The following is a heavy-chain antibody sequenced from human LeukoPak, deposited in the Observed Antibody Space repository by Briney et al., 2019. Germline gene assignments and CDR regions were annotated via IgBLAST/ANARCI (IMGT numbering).Heavy chain of an antibody. CDR3: GRLRGAMTTVTSNFDY. J-gene: IGHJ4*02. V-gene: IGHV4-39*01. Sequence: PSETLSLTCTVSGGSIIGSTYYWGRIRQPPGKGLEWIGSAFYSGDTYYKSSLKSRVTISVDTSKNQFSLKLSSVTAADTAVYYCGRLRGAMTTVTSNFDYWGQGTLVTVSS. CDR2: AFYSGDT. D-gene: IGHD4-17*01. CDR1: GGSIIGSTYY.